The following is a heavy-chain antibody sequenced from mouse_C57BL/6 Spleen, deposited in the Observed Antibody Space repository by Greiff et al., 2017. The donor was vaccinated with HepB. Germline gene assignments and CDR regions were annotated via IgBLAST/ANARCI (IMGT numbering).Heavy chain of an antibody. Sequence: DVQLQESGPGLVKPSQSLSLTCSVTGYSITSGYYWNWIRQFPGNKLEWMGYISYDGSNNYNPSLKTRISITSDTSKNQFFLKLNSVTTEDTATYYCARDQGGSSYEVAYWGQGTLVTVSA. CDR3: ARDQGGSSYEVAY. V-gene: IGHV3-6*01. CDR2: ISYDGSN. D-gene: IGHD1-1*01. CDR1: GYSITSGYY. J-gene: IGHJ3*01.